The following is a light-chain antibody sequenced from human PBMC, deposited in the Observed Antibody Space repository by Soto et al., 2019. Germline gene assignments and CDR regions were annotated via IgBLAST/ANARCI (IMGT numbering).Light chain of an antibody. Sequence: EIVLTQSPGTLSLSPGERATLSCRASQSISSPFLAWYQQKPGQAPRLLIYGASRRATGIPDRFSGSGSGTDFTLAISRLEPEDFAVYYCQHYGSSLWTFGQGTKGDIK. J-gene: IGKJ1*01. CDR1: QSISSPF. CDR3: QHYGSSLWT. V-gene: IGKV3-20*01. CDR2: GAS.